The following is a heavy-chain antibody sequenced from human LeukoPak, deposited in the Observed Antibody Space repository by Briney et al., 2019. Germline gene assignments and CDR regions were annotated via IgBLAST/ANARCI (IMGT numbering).Heavy chain of an antibody. CDR2: ISGSGDTT. CDR3: TRLDPEGGRDY. D-gene: IGHD1-26*01. J-gene: IGHJ4*02. V-gene: IGHV3-23*01. Sequence: GGSLRLSCAASGFTFSSYAMSWVRQAPGKGLEWVSAISGSGDTTYYADFMKGRFTISRDNFKNTVYLQINTLRADDTAVYYCTRLDPEGGRDYWGQGTLVTVSS. CDR1: GFTFSSYA.